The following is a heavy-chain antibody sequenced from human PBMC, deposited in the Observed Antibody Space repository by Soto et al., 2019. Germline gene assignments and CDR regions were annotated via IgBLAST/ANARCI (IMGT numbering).Heavy chain of an antibody. CDR3: ARAGGMLGSSYYYDSSGPEQYAFDI. CDR2: IYYSGST. V-gene: IGHV4-31*03. D-gene: IGHD3-22*01. J-gene: IGHJ3*02. Sequence: LSLTCTVSGGSISSGGYYWSWIRQHPGKGLEWIGYIYYSGSTYYNPSLKSRVTISVDTSKNQFSLKLSSVTAADTAVYYCARAGGMLGSSYYYDSSGPEQYAFDIWGQGTMVTVSS. CDR1: GGSISSGGYY.